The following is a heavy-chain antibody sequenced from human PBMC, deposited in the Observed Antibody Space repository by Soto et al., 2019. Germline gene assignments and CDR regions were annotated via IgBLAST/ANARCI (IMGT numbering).Heavy chain of an antibody. CDR1: EFTFRSYW. CDR2: ISGDGSST. CDR3: ARSLPGTYGAFDI. V-gene: IGHV3-74*01. D-gene: IGHD1-7*01. J-gene: IGHJ3*02. Sequence: GGSLRLSCAAPEFTFRSYWMHWVRQSPGKGLVWVSRISGDGSSTSYADSVKGRFTISRDNAKNTMNLQMDSLRAEDTAVYYCARSLPGTYGAFDIWGQGTMVTVSS.